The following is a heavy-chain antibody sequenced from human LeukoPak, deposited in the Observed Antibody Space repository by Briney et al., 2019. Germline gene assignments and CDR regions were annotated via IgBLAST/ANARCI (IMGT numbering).Heavy chain of an antibody. J-gene: IGHJ6*01. Sequence: ASVKVSCKAAGGTFSSCAICWVRQAPGQGLEWVGGMIPIFGTANNAHKFLGRVAITADESTNKPCMEVTGLGSEERAVYYCARSYRHAIFCTSFWGEGAPCTLSS. V-gene: IGHV1-69*13. CDR3: ARSYRHAIFCTSF. CDR1: GGTFSSCA. D-gene: IGHD3-3*01. CDR2: MIPIFGTA.